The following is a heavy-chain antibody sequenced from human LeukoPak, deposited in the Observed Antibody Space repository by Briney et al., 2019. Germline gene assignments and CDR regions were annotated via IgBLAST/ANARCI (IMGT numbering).Heavy chain of an antibody. CDR1: GGSFSGYY. CDR2: INHSGST. J-gene: IGHJ5*02. D-gene: IGHD6-13*01. V-gene: IGHV4-34*01. Sequence: SETLSLTCAVYGGSFSGYYWSWIRQPPGKGLEWIGEINHSGSTNYNPSLKGRVTISVDTSKNQFSLKLSSVTAADTAVYYCARCSAAAGRFDPWGQGTLVTVSS. CDR3: ARCSAAAGRFDP.